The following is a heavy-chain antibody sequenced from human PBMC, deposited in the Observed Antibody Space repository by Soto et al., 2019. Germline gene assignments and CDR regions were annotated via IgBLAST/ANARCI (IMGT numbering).Heavy chain of an antibody. J-gene: IGHJ4*02. CDR1: GGSISSYY. CDR2: IYYSGST. V-gene: IGHV4-59*08. CDR3: AGHWDGYDLRIDY. Sequence: QVQLQESGPGLVKPSETLSLTCTVSGGSISSYYWSWIRQPPGKGLEWIGYIYYSGSTNYNPSLKRRVTISVDTSKNQFSLKLSSVTAADTAVYYCAGHWDGYDLRIDYWGQGTLVTVSS. D-gene: IGHD5-12*01.